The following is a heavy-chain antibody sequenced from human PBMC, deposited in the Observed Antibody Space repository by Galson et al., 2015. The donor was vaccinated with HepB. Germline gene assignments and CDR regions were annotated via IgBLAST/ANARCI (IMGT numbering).Heavy chain of an antibody. D-gene: IGHD1-7*01. Sequence: SLRLSCAASGFTFSSYAMHWVRQAPGKGLEWVGRIRSKTNTYATAYAVSVKGRFTISRDDSKNTAFLQLNSLKTEDTAIYYCSRQLIGTGTTDSWGQGTLVTVSS. V-gene: IGHV3-73*01. CDR1: GFTFSSYA. CDR2: IRSKTNTYAT. J-gene: IGHJ5*01. CDR3: SRQLIGTGTTDS.